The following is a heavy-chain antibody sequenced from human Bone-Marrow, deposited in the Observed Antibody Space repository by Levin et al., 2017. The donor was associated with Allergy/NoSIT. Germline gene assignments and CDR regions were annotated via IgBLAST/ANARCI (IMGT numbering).Heavy chain of an antibody. CDR3: ARDKGTMVY. CDR1: GFTFSDYY. Sequence: GESLKISCAASGFTFSDYYMSWIRQAPGKGLEWVSYISSSSSYTNYADSVKGRFTISRDNAKNSLYLQMNSLRAEDTAVYYCARDKGTMVYWGQGTLVTVSS. CDR2: ISSSSSYT. V-gene: IGHV3-11*05. J-gene: IGHJ4*02. D-gene: IGHD3-10*01.